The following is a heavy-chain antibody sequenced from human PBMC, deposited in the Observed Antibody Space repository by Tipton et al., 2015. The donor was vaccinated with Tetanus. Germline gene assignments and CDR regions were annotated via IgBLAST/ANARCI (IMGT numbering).Heavy chain of an antibody. CDR2: IYPSDGST. CDR1: GYTLTQYY. J-gene: IGHJ3*01. D-gene: IGHD1-26*01. V-gene: IGHV1-46*04. Sequence: QSGAEVKKPGASVKLSCKTSGYTLTQYYLHWVRQAPGQGLEWMGMIYPSDGSTSYAEKLQGRVTMTRDTPTSTVYMEMSSLRSEDTAVYYCARDREAFDYWGQGTKVTVSS. CDR3: ARDREAFDY.